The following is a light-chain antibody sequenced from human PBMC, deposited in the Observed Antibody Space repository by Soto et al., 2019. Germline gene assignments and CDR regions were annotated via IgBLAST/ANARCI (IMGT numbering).Light chain of an antibody. J-gene: IGKJ2*01. Sequence: EIVLTQSPATLSLSPGDRATLSCRASQSICSYLAWYQQKPGQAPRLLFYDASSRAAGIPARFSGSGSGTDFPLTISSLEPEDLAVYYCQQRSDWPRTFGRGTKLEIK. CDR1: QSICSY. CDR2: DAS. V-gene: IGKV3-11*01. CDR3: QQRSDWPRT.